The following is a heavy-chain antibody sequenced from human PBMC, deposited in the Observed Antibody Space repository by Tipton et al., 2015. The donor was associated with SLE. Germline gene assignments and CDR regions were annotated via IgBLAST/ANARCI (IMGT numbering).Heavy chain of an antibody. D-gene: IGHD3-9*01. CDR1: GGSLSTSSYY. Sequence: TLSLTCTVSGGSLSTSSYYWGWIRQPPGKGLEWIGTVYDSESTYYNPSLKSRVTISVDTSKNQFSLKLSSVTAADTAVYYCARTPRYYDMLTSHYMPPDYWGQGTRVTVSS. CDR3: ARTPRYYDMLTSHYMPPDY. CDR2: VYDSEST. V-gene: IGHV4-39*07. J-gene: IGHJ4*02.